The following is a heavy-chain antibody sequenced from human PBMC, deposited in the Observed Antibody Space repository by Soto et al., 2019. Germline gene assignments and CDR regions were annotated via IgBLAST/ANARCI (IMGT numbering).Heavy chain of an antibody. CDR2: TSYDGSNK. D-gene: IGHD2-2*01. V-gene: IGHV3-30-3*01. CDR1: GFTFSSYA. J-gene: IGHJ6*02. CDR3: ARDVNDIVVVPAGKYYYYGMDV. Sequence: QVQLVESGGGVVQPGRSLRLSCAASGFTFSSYAMHWVCQAPGKGLEWVAVTSYDGSNKFHADSVTGRFTISRDTSKNTRYLQRNSLRAEDTAVYYCARDVNDIVVVPAGKYYYYGMDVWGQGTTVTVSS.